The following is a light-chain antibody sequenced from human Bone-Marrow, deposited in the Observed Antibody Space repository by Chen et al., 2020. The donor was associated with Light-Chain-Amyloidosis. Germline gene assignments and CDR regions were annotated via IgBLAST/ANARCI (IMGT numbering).Light chain of an antibody. J-gene: IGLJ1*01. CDR1: SSAVGGYNY. V-gene: IGLV2-14*01. CDR3: SSYTSSSTYV. Sequence: QSALTQPASVSVSPGKSIIISCPGTSSAVGGYNYVSWYQQHPGTAPTLMIYEVSTRPSWVSIRFSGSKSGNTASLIISGLQAEDEADYYCSSYTSSSTYVFGTGTKVTVL. CDR2: EVS.